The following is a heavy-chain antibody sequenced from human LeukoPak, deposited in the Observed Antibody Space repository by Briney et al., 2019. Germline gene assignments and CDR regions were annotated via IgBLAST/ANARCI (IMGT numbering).Heavy chain of an antibody. CDR3: ARARPSMWIDY. D-gene: IGHD5-12*01. Sequence: GGSLRLSCAASGFTFSSYSMNWVRQAPGKGLEWVSSISSGSSYIYYADSVKGRFTISRDNVKNSLYLQMNSLRPEDTAVYYCARARPSMWIDYWGQGTLVTVSS. V-gene: IGHV3-21*06. CDR1: GFTFSSYS. CDR2: ISSGSSYI. J-gene: IGHJ4*02.